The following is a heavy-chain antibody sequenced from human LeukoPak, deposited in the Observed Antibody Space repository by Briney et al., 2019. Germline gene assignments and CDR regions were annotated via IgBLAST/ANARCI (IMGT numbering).Heavy chain of an antibody. CDR2: IYYSGST. Sequence: SETLSLTCAVYGGSFSGYYWSWIRQHPGKGLEWIGYIYYSGSTYYNPSLKSRVTISVDTSKNQFSLKLSSVTAADTAVYYCARQAARKGAFDYWGQGTLVTVSS. D-gene: IGHD6-6*01. CDR3: ARQAARKGAFDY. CDR1: GGSFSGYY. J-gene: IGHJ4*02. V-gene: IGHV4-31*11.